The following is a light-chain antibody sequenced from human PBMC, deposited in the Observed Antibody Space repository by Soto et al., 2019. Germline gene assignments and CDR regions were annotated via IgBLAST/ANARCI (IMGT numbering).Light chain of an antibody. CDR1: QSLLRSDGYSS. J-gene: IGKJ4*01. CDR2: LGS. Sequence: DIVMTQSPVSLPVTPGDSAFISCRSRQSLLRSDGYSSLDWYRQKSVQSPQPLIHLGSIQASGVPDRCSGRGSGTDFTLKISRVEAEDVGVYFGMQARQSPPTFGGGTKVELK. V-gene: IGKV2-28*01. CDR3: MQARQSPPT.